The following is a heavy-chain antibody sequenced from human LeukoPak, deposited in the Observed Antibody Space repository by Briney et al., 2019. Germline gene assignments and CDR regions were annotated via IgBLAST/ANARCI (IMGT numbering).Heavy chain of an antibody. D-gene: IGHD1-1*01. CDR1: GFTFSTYA. Sequence: GGSLRLSCAASGFTFSTYAMHWVRQAPGKGLEYVSGVNSNGDTIYYADSVKGRFTISRDNSKNTLYLHMGSPRAEDTAVYYCARELDYCFDYWGQGTLVTVSS. CDR2: VNSNGDTI. CDR3: ARELDYCFDY. V-gene: IGHV3-64*02. J-gene: IGHJ4*02.